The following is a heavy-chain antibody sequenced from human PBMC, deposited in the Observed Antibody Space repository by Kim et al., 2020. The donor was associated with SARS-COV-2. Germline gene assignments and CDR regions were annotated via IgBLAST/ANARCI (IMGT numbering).Heavy chain of an antibody. V-gene: IGHV1-24*01. CDR2: FDPEDGET. D-gene: IGHD6-19*01. CDR1: GYTLTELS. J-gene: IGHJ2*01. CDR3: ATDMAGYSSGWYWYFDL. Sequence: ASVTVSCKVSGYTLTELSMHWVRQAPGKGLEWMGGFDPEDGETIYAQKFQGRVTMTEDTSTDTAYMELSSLRSEDTAVYYCATDMAGYSSGWYWYFDLWGRGTLVTVSS.